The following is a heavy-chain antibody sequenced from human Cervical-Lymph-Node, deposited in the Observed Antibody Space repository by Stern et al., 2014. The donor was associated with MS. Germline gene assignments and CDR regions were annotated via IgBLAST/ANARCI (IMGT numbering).Heavy chain of an antibody. CDR1: GGTFKSYA. CDR2: IIPIFGST. CDR3: ARDRGSCSGGSCYSDDWFDP. J-gene: IGHJ5*02. V-gene: IGHV1-69*01. D-gene: IGHD2-15*01. Sequence: DQLVESGAEVKKPGSSVKVSCKASGGTFKSYAFTWVRQAPGQGLEWMGGIIPIFGSTDYALKFQGRVTITANESTSTVYLQLSSLKSEDTAVYYCARDRGSCSGGSCYSDDWFDPWGQGTLVTVSS.